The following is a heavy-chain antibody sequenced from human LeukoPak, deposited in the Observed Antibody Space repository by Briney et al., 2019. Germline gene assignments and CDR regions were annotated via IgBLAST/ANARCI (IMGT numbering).Heavy chain of an antibody. CDR2: IIPIFGTA. V-gene: IGHV1-69*06. CDR3: ARDVFDWLPHPSSGWFDP. Sequence: SVRVSCKASGGTFSSYAISWVRQAPGQGLEWMGGIIPIFGTANYAQKFQGRVTITADKSTSTAYMELSSLRSEDTAVYYCARDVFDWLPHPSSGWFDPWGQGTLVTVSS. J-gene: IGHJ5*02. D-gene: IGHD3-9*01. CDR1: GGTFSSYA.